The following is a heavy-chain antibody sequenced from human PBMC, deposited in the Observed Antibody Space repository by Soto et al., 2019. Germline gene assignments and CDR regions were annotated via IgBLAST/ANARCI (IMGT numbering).Heavy chain of an antibody. CDR1: GFTFSSYS. Sequence: VQLVESGGGLVQPGGSLRLSCAASGFTFSSYSMNWVRQAPGKGLEWVSSISSSSSYVYYADSVKGRFTISRDNAKNSLYLQMNSLTAEDTAVYYCARDRHETTALAPYNWFESWGQGTLVTVSS. J-gene: IGHJ5*01. CDR2: ISSSSSYV. CDR3: ARDRHETTALAPYNWFES. V-gene: IGHV3-21*01. D-gene: IGHD1-1*01.